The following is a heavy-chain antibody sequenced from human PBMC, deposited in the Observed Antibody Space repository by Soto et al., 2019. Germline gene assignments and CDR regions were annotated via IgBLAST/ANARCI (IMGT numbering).Heavy chain of an antibody. V-gene: IGHV1-69*06. CDR1: GGTFSSYA. D-gene: IGHD5-12*01. CDR3: ARGRDGYNYRNDY. J-gene: IGHJ4*02. CDR2: IIPIFGTA. Sequence: ASVNVSCKSSGGTFSSYAISWVRQTPGQGLEWMGGIIPIFGTANYAQKFQGRVTITADKSTSTADMELSSLRSEDTAVYYCARGRDGYNYRNDYWGQGTLVTVSS.